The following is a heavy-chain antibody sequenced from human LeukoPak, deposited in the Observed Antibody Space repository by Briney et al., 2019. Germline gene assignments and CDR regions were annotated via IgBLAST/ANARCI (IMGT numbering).Heavy chain of an antibody. CDR2: IYSGGST. J-gene: IGHJ4*02. V-gene: IGHV3-53*01. D-gene: IGHD6-19*01. CDR3: VKDRCWGGSGWYFDY. Sequence: GGSLRLSCAASGFTVSSNYMSWVRQAPGKGLEWVSVIYSGGSTYYADSVKGRFTISRDNSKNTLYLQMNSLRAEDTAMYYCVKDRCWGGSGWYFDYWGQGTLVTVSS. CDR1: GFTVSSNY.